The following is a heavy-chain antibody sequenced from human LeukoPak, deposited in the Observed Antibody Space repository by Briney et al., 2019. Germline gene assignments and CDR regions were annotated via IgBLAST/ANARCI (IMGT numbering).Heavy chain of an antibody. CDR2: IYYSGST. J-gene: IGHJ3*02. CDR3: ARDRSYGDCDYDAFDI. V-gene: IGHV4-59*01. D-gene: IGHD4-17*01. Sequence: PSETLSLTCTVSGGSISSYYWSWIRQPPGKGLEWIGYIYYSGSTNYNPSLKSRVTISVDTSKNQFSLKLSSVTAADTAVYYCARDRSYGDCDYDAFDIWGQGTMVTVSS. CDR1: GGSISSYY.